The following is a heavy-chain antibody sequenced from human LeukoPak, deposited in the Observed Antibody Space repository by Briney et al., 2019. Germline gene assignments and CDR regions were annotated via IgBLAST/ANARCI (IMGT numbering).Heavy chain of an antibody. V-gene: IGHV3-49*04. CDR3: TRAARLPHRDSIAAAGRFDY. CDR1: GFTFSTYG. CDR2: IRSKAYGGTT. J-gene: IGHJ4*02. Sequence: PGGSLRLSCAVSGFTFSTYGMHWVRQAPGKGLEWVGFIRSKAYGGTTEYAASVKGRFTISRDDSKSIAYLQMNSLKTEDTAVYYCTRAARLPHRDSIAAAGRFDYWGQGTLVTVSS. D-gene: IGHD6-13*01.